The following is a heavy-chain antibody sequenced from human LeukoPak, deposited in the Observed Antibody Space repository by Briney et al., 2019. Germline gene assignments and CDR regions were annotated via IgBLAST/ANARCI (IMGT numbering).Heavy chain of an antibody. CDR1: GGSISSGDYY. D-gene: IGHD5-24*01. CDR3: ARSTGWLQPFDY. CDR2: IYFSGTT. J-gene: IGHJ4*02. V-gene: IGHV4-30-4*01. Sequence: SQTLSLTCTVSGGSISSGDYYWGWVRQPPGKALEWIGYIYFSGTTYYKPALKSRVSMSVNTSKNQFSLKLSSVTAADTAMYYCARSTGWLQPFDYWGQGTLVTVSS.